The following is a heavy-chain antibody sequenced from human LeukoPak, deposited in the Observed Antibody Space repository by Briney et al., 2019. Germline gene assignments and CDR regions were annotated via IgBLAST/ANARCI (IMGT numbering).Heavy chain of an antibody. CDR3: ARGLGY. J-gene: IGHJ4*02. CDR2: INHSGST. Sequence: KGLEWIGEINHSGSTNYNPSLKSRVTISVDTSKNQFSLKLSSVTAADTAVYYCARGLGYWGQGTLVTVSS. V-gene: IGHV4-34*01.